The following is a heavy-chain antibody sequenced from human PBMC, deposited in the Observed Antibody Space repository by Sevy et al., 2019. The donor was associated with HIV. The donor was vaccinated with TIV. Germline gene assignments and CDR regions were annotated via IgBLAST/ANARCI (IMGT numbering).Heavy chain of an antibody. CDR1: GFTVSSNY. J-gene: IGHJ3*02. V-gene: IGHV3-53*01. CDR2: IYSGGST. D-gene: IGHD3-22*01. Sequence: RGSLRLSCAASGFTVSSNYMSWVRQAPGKGLEWVSVIYSGGSTYYADSVKGRFTISRDNSKNTLYLQMNSLRAEDTAVYYCAREWRRRYYDSSGYYAFDIWGQGTMVTVSS. CDR3: AREWRRRYYDSSGYYAFDI.